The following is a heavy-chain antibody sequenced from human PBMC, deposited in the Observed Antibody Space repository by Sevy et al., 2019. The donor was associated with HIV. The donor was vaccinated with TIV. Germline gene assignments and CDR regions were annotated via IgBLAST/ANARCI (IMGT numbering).Heavy chain of an antibody. CDR1: GFTFDEYA. D-gene: IGHD3-22*01. CDR3: VKDASTYYDSSGRMDD. J-gene: IGHJ6*02. V-gene: IGHV3-9*01. Sequence: GGSLRLSCAASGFTFDEYAMHWVRQAPGKGLEWVAGISSKSGSIGYVDSVKGRFTISRDNAKNSLYLQMNSLRGEDTALYYCVKDASTYYDSSGRMDDWGQGTTVTVSS. CDR2: ISSKSGSI.